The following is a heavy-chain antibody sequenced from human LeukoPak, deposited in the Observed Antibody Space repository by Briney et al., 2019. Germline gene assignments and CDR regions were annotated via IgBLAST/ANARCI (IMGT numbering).Heavy chain of an antibody. J-gene: IGHJ5*02. V-gene: IGHV1-2*02. Sequence: ASVKVSCKASGYTFTGYYMHWVRQAPGQGLEWMGWINPNSGGTNYAQKFQGRVTMTRDMCTSTVYMELSSLRSEDTAVYYCARDGDDYSNGLGWFDPWGQGTLVTVSS. D-gene: IGHD4-11*01. CDR3: ARDGDDYSNGLGWFDP. CDR1: GYTFTGYY. CDR2: INPNSGGT.